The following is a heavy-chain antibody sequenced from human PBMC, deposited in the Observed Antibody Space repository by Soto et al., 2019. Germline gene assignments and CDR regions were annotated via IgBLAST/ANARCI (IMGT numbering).Heavy chain of an antibody. Sequence: GGSLRLSCAASGFTFSSYGMHWVRQAPGKGLEWVTVIRYDGSNKYYADSVKGQFTISRDNSKNTLYLQMNSLRAEDTAVYYCARDTTGFDYWGQGTLVTVSS. V-gene: IGHV3-33*01. CDR2: IRYDGSNK. D-gene: IGHD4-17*01. J-gene: IGHJ4*02. CDR3: ARDTTGFDY. CDR1: GFTFSSYG.